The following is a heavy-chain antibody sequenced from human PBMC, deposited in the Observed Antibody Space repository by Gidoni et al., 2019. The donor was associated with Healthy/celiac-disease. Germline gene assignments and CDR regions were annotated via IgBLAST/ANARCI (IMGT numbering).Heavy chain of an antibody. CDR2: FDPEDGET. CDR1: GYTLTDLT. CDR3: ATDGSRFVVVAARGYYSYGMDV. V-gene: IGHV1-24*01. D-gene: IGHD2-15*01. J-gene: IGHJ6*02. Sequence: QVQLVQSGAEVKKPGASVKVSCKVSGYTLTDLTMHWVRQAPGKGLEWMGGFDPEDGETIYAQKFQGRVTMTEDTSTDTAYMELSSLRSEDTAVYYCATDGSRFVVVAARGYYSYGMDVWGQGTTVTVSS.